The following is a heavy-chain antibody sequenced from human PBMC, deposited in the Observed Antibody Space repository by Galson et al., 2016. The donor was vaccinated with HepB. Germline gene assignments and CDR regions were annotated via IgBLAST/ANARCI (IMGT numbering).Heavy chain of an antibody. CDR3: ASLYDYVWGSYRYGGSDVFDI. J-gene: IGHJ3*02. V-gene: IGHV1-69*13. D-gene: IGHD3-16*02. CDR2: IIPIFDTA. CDR1: GGSFSDYA. Sequence: SVKVSCKASGGSFSDYAISWVRQAPGQGLEWMGGIIPIFDTANFAQRFQGRVTITADESTSTAYMELRSLRSEDTAVYYCASLYDYVWGSYRYGGSDVFDIWGQGTMVTVSS.